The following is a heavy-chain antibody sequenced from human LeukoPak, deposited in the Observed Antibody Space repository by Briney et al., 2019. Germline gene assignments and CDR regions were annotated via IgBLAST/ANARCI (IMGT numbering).Heavy chain of an antibody. CDR3: AKDGEWRPAGD. V-gene: IGHV3-23*01. D-gene: IGHD2-2*01. CDR2: ISGTGDNT. Sequence: GGSLRLSCAASGFTFSNYAMRWVRQAPGKGLEWVSYISGTGDNTHYADSVKGRFTISRDNSKSTLYLQMNGLRAEDTAIYYCAKDGEWRPAGDWGQGTLVTVSS. J-gene: IGHJ4*02. CDR1: GFTFSNYA.